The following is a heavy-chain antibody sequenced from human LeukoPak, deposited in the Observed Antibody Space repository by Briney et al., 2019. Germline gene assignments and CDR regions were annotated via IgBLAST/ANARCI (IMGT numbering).Heavy chain of an antibody. CDR1: GFTFSGSA. J-gene: IGHJ4*02. D-gene: IGHD5-18*01. CDR2: IWYDGSNK. Sequence: SGGSLRLSCAASGFTFSGSAMHWVRQAPGKGLEWVAVIWYDGSNKYYADSVKGRFTISRDNSKNTLYLQMNSLRAEDTAVYYCAKDSLHGYSYGYLDYWGQGTLVTVSS. CDR3: AKDSLHGYSYGYLDY. V-gene: IGHV3-33*06.